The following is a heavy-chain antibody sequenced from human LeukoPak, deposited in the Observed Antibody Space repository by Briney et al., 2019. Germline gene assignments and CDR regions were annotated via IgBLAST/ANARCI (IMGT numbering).Heavy chain of an antibody. J-gene: IGHJ6*03. V-gene: IGHV4-59*01. CDR1: GGSISSYY. D-gene: IGHD2/OR15-2a*01. CDR3: ARGTFIAYYYYMDV. Sequence: SETLSLTCTVSGGSISSYYGSWIRQPPGKGLEWIGYIYYSGSTNYNPSLKSRDTISVDTSKNQFSLKLSSVTAADTAVYYCARGTFIAYYYYMDVWGKGTTVTISS. CDR2: IYYSGST.